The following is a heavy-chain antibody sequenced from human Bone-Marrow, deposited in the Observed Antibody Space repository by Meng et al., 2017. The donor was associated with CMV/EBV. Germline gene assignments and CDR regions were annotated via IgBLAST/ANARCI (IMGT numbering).Heavy chain of an antibody. Sequence: GGSLRLSCAVSGFTFSSDSMNWVRQAPGRGLEWVASIHSSGSYIYYAASVKGRFTISRDNAKNSLYLHMNSLRAEDTAVYYCARLAPRSSRVPSPRSPYYYYYGMDVWGQGTTVTVSS. D-gene: IGHD2-2*01. J-gene: IGHJ6*02. V-gene: IGHV3-21*01. CDR1: GFTFSSDS. CDR2: IHSSGSYI. CDR3: ARLAPRSSRVPSPRSPYYYYYGMDV.